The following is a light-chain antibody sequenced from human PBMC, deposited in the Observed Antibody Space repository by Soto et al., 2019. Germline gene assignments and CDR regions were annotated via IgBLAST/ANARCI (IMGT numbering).Light chain of an antibody. Sequence: EFVLTQSPGILSLSPGGRATLSCRASQSISSGFLAWYQQKTGQAPRLLIYGASNRGTGIPDRFSGSGSGTDFTLTISRLEPEDFAVYYCQQYGSSPPLTFGGGTKVEIK. J-gene: IGKJ4*01. CDR3: QQYGSSPPLT. CDR1: QSISSGF. CDR2: GAS. V-gene: IGKV3-20*01.